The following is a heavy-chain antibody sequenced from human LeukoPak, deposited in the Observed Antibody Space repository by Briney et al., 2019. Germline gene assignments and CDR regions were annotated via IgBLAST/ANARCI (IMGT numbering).Heavy chain of an antibody. CDR1: GGSISSGGYY. D-gene: IGHD1-26*01. CDR3: AREALDSWDAAFDI. Sequence: PSETLSLTCTVSGGSISSGGYYWSWIRQHPGKGLEWIGYIYYSGSTYYNPSLKSRVTISVDTSKNQFSLKLSSVTAADTAVYYCAREALDSWDAAFDIWGQGTMVTVSS. CDR2: IYYSGST. V-gene: IGHV4-31*03. J-gene: IGHJ3*02.